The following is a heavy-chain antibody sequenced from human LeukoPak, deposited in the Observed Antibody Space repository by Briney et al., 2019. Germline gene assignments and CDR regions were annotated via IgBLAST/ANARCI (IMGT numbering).Heavy chain of an antibody. V-gene: IGHV4-34*01. CDR2: INHSGST. Sequence: PSETLSLTCAVYGGSFSGYYWSWIRQPPGKGLEWIGEINHSGSTNYNPSLKSRVTISVDTSKNQFSLKLSSVTAADTAVYYCARGRGGIARMYDSSTTRYFDLWGRGTLVTVSS. D-gene: IGHD3-22*01. J-gene: IGHJ2*01. CDR3: ARGRGGIARMYDSSTTRYFDL. CDR1: GGSFSGYY.